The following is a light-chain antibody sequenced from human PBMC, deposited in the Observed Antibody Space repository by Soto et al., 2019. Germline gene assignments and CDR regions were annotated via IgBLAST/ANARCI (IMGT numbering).Light chain of an antibody. CDR2: EVR. V-gene: IGLV2-14*01. CDR3: SAYTARSPLV. Sequence: QSVLTQPASVSGSAGQSITISCSGTMRDVGAYNLVSWYQQHPGTAPKLIIYEVRNRPSGISSRFSGSRSGNTASLTISGLQPEDEGDYYCSAYTARSPLVFGGGTKVTAL. CDR1: MRDVGAYNL. J-gene: IGLJ3*02.